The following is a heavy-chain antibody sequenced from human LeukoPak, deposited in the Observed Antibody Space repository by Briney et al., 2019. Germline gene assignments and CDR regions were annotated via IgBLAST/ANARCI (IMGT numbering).Heavy chain of an antibody. Sequence: ASVKVSCKASGYTFTGYYMHWVRQAPGQGLEWMGWISPNSGGTNYAQKFQGRVTMTRDTSISTAYMELSSLRSGDTAVYYCARAKVGPGYYYYMDVWGKGTTVTVSS. CDR1: GYTFTGYY. CDR3: ARAKVGPGYYYYMDV. J-gene: IGHJ6*03. V-gene: IGHV1-2*02. CDR2: ISPNSGGT. D-gene: IGHD4-23*01.